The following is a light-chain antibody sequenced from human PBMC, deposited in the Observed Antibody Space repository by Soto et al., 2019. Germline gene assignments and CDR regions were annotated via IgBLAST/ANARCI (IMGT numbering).Light chain of an antibody. V-gene: IGKV1-5*03. Sequence: DIQLTQSPSTLSASVGDRVTITCRASQSISTWLAWYQQKPGTVPKLLIYKASTLESGVPSRFSGSRSGTEFTLIVSSLQPDDFATYYCQQYNDSFPYTFGQGTKLEIK. J-gene: IGKJ2*01. CDR3: QQYNDSFPYT. CDR2: KAS. CDR1: QSISTW.